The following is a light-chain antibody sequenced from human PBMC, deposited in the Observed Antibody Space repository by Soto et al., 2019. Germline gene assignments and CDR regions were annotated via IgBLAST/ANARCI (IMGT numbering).Light chain of an antibody. CDR3: QQYSNGPRT. Sequence: IVKKHYNTTLSXXPGEXATLXXRASQSVSSHLAWDQQRPGQVPRLLIYGASTRATGIPARFSGSGSGTEFTLTITSLQSEDFAVYYCQQYSNGPRTFGHGTKVDIK. V-gene: IGKV3-15*01. CDR1: QSVSSH. CDR2: GAS. J-gene: IGKJ1*01.